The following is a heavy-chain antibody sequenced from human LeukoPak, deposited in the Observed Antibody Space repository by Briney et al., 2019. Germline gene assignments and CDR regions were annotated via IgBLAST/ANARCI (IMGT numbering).Heavy chain of an antibody. CDR2: MNPNSGNT. CDR1: GYTFTSYD. J-gene: IGHJ4*02. V-gene: IGHV1-8*03. Sequence: ASVKVSCKASGYTFTSYDINWVRQATGQGLEWMGWMNPNSGNTGYARKFQGRVTITRNTSISTAYMELGSLRSEDTAVYYCARAFRGCSSTSCQYYFDYWGQGTLVTVSS. CDR3: ARAFRGCSSTSCQYYFDY. D-gene: IGHD2-2*01.